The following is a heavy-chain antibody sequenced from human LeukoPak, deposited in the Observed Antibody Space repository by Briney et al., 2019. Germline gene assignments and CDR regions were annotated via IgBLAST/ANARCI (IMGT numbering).Heavy chain of an antibody. J-gene: IGHJ4*02. V-gene: IGHV3-48*01. D-gene: IGHD2-15*01. CDR3: ARSFLTVVAATPDDY. CDR1: GFTVSSNS. CDR2: ISSSSSTI. Sequence: GGSLRLSCTVSGFTVSSNSMSWVRQAPGKGLEWVSYISSSSSTIYYADSVKGRFTISRDNAKNSLYLQMNSLRAEDTAVYYCARSFLTVVAATPDDYWGQGTLVTVSS.